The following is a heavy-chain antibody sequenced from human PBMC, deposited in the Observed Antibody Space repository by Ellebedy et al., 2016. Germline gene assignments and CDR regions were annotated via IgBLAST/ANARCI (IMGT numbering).Heavy chain of an antibody. Sequence: GESLKISCAASEFTVSSDYMSWVRQAPGKGLEWVSTIYSGGNTYYVDSVKGRFIISRDNSKNTLLLQMNSLRVEDTAVYYCVTPGGYVGAFDQWGQGTLVIVSS. CDR1: EFTVSSDY. CDR2: IYSGGNT. CDR3: VTPGGYVGAFDQ. J-gene: IGHJ4*02. D-gene: IGHD6-13*01. V-gene: IGHV3-53*01.